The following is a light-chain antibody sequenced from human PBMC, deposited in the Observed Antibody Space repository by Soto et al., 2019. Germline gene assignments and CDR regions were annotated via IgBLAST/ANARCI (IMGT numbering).Light chain of an antibody. V-gene: IGKV3-11*01. CDR1: QSVSYY. Sequence: EIVLTQSPGTLSLSPGERATLSCRASQSVSYYLAWYQQKPGHAPRLLIYDASNRATGIPARFSGSGSGTDFTLTISSLQAEDVAVYYCQQYYSTPLTFGGGTKGDIK. CDR2: DAS. CDR3: QQYYSTPLT. J-gene: IGKJ4*01.